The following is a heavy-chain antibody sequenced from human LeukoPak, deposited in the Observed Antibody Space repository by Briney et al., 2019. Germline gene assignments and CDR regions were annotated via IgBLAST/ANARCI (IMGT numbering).Heavy chain of an antibody. D-gene: IGHD6-19*01. CDR2: IYHSGST. V-gene: IGHV4-38-2*02. J-gene: IGHJ4*02. CDR1: GYSISSGYY. CDR3: ARGGSGWYNF. Sequence: SETLSLTCTVSGYSISSGYYWGWIRQPPGKGLEWIGIIYHSGSTYYNPSLKSRVTISLDTSKNQFSLKLSSVTAADTAVYYCARGGSGWYNFWGQGTLVTVSS.